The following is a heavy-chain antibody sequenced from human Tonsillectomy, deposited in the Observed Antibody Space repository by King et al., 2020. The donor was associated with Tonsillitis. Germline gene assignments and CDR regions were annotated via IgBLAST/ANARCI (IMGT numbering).Heavy chain of an antibody. CDR2: IIPPFGTG. V-gene: IGHV1-69*01. J-gene: IGHJ6*03. CDR1: GATFNNYA. Sequence: VQLVESGAEVKKPGSSVKVSCKASGATFNNYAISWMRQAPGQGLEWMGVIIPPFGTGKYAQKFQGRVTITADESTSTAYMELNSLRSEDTAVYYCARAHSSGYWAYFYYMDVWGKGTTVTVSS. CDR3: ARAHSSGYWAYFYYMDV. D-gene: IGHD3-22*01.